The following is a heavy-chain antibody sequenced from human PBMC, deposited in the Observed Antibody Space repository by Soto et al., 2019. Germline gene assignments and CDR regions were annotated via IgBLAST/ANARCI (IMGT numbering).Heavy chain of an antibody. D-gene: IGHD3-3*01. V-gene: IGHV3-74*01. CDR2: TRGDGNTI. J-gene: IGHJ6*02. CDR1: GFTFSSYW. CDR3: ARWLLYLYSMHV. Sequence: EVQLVESGGGLVQPGGPLRLSCAASGFTFSSYWMHWVRQAPGQGLVWVSRTRGDGNTINYADSVKGRFTISRDIAKNTLYIHMNSISAEDTAVYYCARWLLYLYSMHVWGQGTTVTVSS.